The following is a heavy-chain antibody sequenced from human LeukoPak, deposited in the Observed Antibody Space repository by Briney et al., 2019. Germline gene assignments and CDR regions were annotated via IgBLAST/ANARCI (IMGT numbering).Heavy chain of an antibody. Sequence: ASVKVSCKASGFAFTGYYIHWVRQAPGQGLEWMGWISAYNGNTNYAQKLQGRVTMTTDTSTSTAYMELRSLRSDDTAVYYCARSSSGWFDYWGQGTLVTVSS. V-gene: IGHV1-18*04. J-gene: IGHJ4*02. CDR1: GFAFTGYY. CDR3: ARSSSGWFDY. D-gene: IGHD6-19*01. CDR2: ISAYNGNT.